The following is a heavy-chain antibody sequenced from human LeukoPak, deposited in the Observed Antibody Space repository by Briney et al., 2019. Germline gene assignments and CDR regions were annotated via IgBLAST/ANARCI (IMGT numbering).Heavy chain of an antibody. Sequence: ASVKVSCKASGGTFSSYAISWVRQAPGQGLEWMGGIIPIFGTANYAQKFQGRVTITADESTSTAYMELSSLRSEDTAVYYCASSRPDTAMEANWFDPWGQGTLVTLSS. CDR1: GGTFSSYA. CDR3: ASSRPDTAMEANWFDP. CDR2: IIPIFGTA. J-gene: IGHJ5*02. D-gene: IGHD5-18*01. V-gene: IGHV1-69*13.